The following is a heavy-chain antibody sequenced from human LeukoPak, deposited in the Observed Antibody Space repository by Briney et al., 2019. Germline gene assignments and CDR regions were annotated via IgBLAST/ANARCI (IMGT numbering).Heavy chain of an antibody. CDR1: GFTFDDYA. CDR3: ARSRGYFDY. V-gene: IGHV3-9*01. Sequence: GGSLRLSCAASGFTFDDYAMHWVRQAPGKGLEWVSGISWNSGSIGYADSVKGRFTISRDNAKNSLYLQMNSLRAEDTALYYCARSRGYFDYWGQGTLVTVSS. CDR2: ISWNSGSI. J-gene: IGHJ4*02. D-gene: IGHD1-26*01.